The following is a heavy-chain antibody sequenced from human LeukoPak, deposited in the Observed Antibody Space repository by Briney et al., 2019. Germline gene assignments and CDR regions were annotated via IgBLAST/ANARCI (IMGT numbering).Heavy chain of an antibody. CDR1: GFTFSSYW. V-gene: IGHV3-23*01. J-gene: IGHJ4*02. D-gene: IGHD2-2*01. CDR2: ISGSGGST. CDR3: ATDLVVPAAISYFDY. Sequence: GGSLRLSCAASGFTFSSYWMSWVRQAPGKGLEWVSAISGSGGSTYYADSVKGRFTISRDNSKNTLYLQMNSLRAEDTAVYYCATDLVVPAAISYFDYWGQGTLVTVSS.